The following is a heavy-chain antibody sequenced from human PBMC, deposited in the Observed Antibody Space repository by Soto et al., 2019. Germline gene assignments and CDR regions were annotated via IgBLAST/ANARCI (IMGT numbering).Heavy chain of an antibody. CDR3: ARVKGGTTRRAFDS. Sequence: SETLSLTCTVSGDSISSGGYYWSWIRQHPGKGLEWIGYIDDNGGAYYSPSLKGRVVISVDRSENQFSLRLSSVTAADTAVYYCARVKGGTTRRAFDSWGQGTLVTVSS. J-gene: IGHJ4*02. D-gene: IGHD1-7*01. V-gene: IGHV4-31*03. CDR2: IDDNGGA. CDR1: GDSISSGGYY.